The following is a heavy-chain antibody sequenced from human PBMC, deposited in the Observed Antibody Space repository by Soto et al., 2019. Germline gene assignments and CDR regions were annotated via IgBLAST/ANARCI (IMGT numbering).Heavy chain of an antibody. CDR2: ISAYNGNT. CDR1: GYTFTSYD. Sequence: QIQLVQSGAEVKKPGASVKVSCKASGYTFTSYDITWVRQAPGQGLEWMGWISAYNGNTNYAQKFQGRVTMTAHTSTSTAYMELRSLRSDDTAVYYCAGDTGIVGATDYWGQGTLVTVSS. J-gene: IGHJ4*02. CDR3: AGDTGIVGATDY. V-gene: IGHV1-18*01. D-gene: IGHD1-26*01.